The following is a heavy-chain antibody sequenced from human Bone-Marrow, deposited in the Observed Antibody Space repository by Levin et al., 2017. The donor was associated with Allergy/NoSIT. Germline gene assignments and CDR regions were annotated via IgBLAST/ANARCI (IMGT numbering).Heavy chain of an antibody. D-gene: IGHD6-6*01. CDR3: ARAEWSSPSGVDY. Sequence: RASVKVSCKASGYTFTSFAISWVRQAPGQGLEWMGWISGNNVNTNYAQSLQGRVSMTTDTSTSTAYMELTSLRSDDTAVYYCARAEWSSPSGVDYWGQGTRVTVSS. CDR2: ISGNNVNT. CDR1: GYTFTSFA. J-gene: IGHJ4*02. V-gene: IGHV1-18*01.